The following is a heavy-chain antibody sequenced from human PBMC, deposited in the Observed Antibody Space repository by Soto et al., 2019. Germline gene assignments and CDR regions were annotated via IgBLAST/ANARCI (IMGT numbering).Heavy chain of an antibody. V-gene: IGHV1-24*01. CDR1: GYTLTELS. CDR3: ATAKGELRFLGWIKGYYFDY. D-gene: IGHD3-3*01. J-gene: IGHJ4*02. Sequence: ASVKVSCKVSGYTLTELSMHWVRQAPGKGLEWMGGFDPEDGETIYAQKFQGRVTMTEDTTTDKAYMELSSLRSEDTAVYYWATAKGELRFLGWIKGYYFDYWGQGTLVTVSS. CDR2: FDPEDGET.